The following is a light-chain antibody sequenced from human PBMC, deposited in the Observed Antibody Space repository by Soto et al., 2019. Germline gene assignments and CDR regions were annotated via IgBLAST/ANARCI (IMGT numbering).Light chain of an antibody. CDR2: AAS. J-gene: IGKJ2*01. V-gene: IGKV1-39*01. Sequence: DIQMTQSPSSLSASVGDRVTITCRASQSISSYLNWYQQKPGKAPKLLIYAASSLQSRVPSRFSGSGSGTDFTLTISSLHPEDFATYYCQQSYSTPPSFGRGTKLEIK. CDR3: QQSYSTPPS. CDR1: QSISSY.